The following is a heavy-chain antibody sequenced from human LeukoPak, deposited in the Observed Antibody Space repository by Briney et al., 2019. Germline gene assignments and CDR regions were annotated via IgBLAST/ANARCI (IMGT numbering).Heavy chain of an antibody. CDR1: GYTFTSYY. CDR2: INPSGGST. V-gene: IGHV1-46*03. Sequence: ASVTLSCKASGYTFTSYYMHWVRQAHAPGLEWMGIINPSGGSTTYSQTFQRRVTITRDTSTSTVYMELSSLRSEDTAVYYCARDGVYSGSYYTDYWGQGTLVTVSS. J-gene: IGHJ4*02. CDR3: ARDGVYSGSYYTDY. D-gene: IGHD1-26*01.